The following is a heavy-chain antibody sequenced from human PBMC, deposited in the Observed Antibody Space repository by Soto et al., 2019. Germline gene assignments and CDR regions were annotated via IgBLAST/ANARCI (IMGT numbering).Heavy chain of an antibody. V-gene: IGHV3-53*01. J-gene: IGHJ6*02. CDR1: GFTVKNYQ. CDR2: IYSGGVT. CDR3: ARDPSTTGYYGLDV. Sequence: PGGSLRLSCAAYGFTVKNYQMNWVRQAPGKGLEWVSVIYSGGVTYYPDSVKGRFTTIRDTSKNTVYLQMNSLRADDTAMYYCARDPSTTGYYGLDVWGQGTTVTVSS.